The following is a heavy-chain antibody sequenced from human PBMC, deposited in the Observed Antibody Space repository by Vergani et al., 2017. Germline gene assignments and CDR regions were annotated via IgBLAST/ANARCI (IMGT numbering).Heavy chain of an antibody. CDR3: ARDRVYSSGWPGAFDI. D-gene: IGHD6-19*01. Sequence: QVQLQESGPGLVKPSQTLSLTCTVSGGSISSGSYYWSWIRQPAGKGLEWIGRIYTSGSTNYNPSLKSRVTISVDTSKNQFSLKLSSVTAADTAVYYCARDRVYSSGWPGAFDIWGQGTMVTVSS. CDR1: GGSISSGSYY. V-gene: IGHV4-61*02. J-gene: IGHJ3*02. CDR2: IYTSGST.